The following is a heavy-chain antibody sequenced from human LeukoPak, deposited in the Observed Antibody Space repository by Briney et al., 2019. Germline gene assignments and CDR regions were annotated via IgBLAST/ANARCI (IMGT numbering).Heavy chain of an antibody. CDR3: TTRLPYDYVWGTYRYFDY. CDR2: IKSTSDGGTT. CDR1: GFTFSSYA. D-gene: IGHD3-16*02. V-gene: IGHV3-15*01. J-gene: IGHJ4*02. Sequence: KPGGSLRLSCAASGFTFSSYAMTWVRQPPGKGLEWVGRIKSTSDGGTTDYAAPVRGRFTISRDDSRNTLYLQMNNLKTEDTAVYYCTTRLPYDYVWGTYRYFDYWGQGTLVTVSS.